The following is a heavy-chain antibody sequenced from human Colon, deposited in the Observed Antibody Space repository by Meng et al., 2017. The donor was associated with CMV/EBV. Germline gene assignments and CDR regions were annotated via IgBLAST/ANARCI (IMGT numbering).Heavy chain of an antibody. CDR2: INWSGGST. V-gene: IGHV3-20*04. CDR3: ARVAFEYYDFWSGYLD. CDR1: GFTFDDYG. J-gene: IGHJ4*02. D-gene: IGHD3-3*01. Sequence: GGSLRLSCAASGFTFDDYGMSWVRQAPGKGLEWVSGINWSGGSTGYADSVKGRFTISRDNAKNSLYLQMNSLRAEDTALYYCARVAFEYYDFWSGYLDWGQGTLVTVSS.